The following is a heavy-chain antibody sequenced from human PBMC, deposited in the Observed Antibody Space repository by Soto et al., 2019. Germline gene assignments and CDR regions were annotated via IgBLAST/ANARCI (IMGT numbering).Heavy chain of an antibody. Sequence: QVQLVQSGAEEKKPGASVKVSCKASGYTFTSYAMHWVRQAPGQRLEWMGWINAGNGNAKYSQKFQGIVTITRDTSASTAYMELSSLRSEDTAVYYCARGRFLESGLHNYYYYGMDVWGQGTTVTVSS. CDR1: GYTFTSYA. D-gene: IGHD3-3*01. CDR2: INAGNGNA. V-gene: IGHV1-3*05. J-gene: IGHJ6*02. CDR3: ARGRFLESGLHNYYYYGMDV.